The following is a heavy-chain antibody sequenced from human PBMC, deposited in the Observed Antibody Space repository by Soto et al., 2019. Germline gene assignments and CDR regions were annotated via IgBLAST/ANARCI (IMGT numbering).Heavy chain of an antibody. CDR1: GFTFSSYG. CDR3: AKDLLGPGRAYGMDV. D-gene: IGHD7-27*01. CDR2: ISYDGSNK. Sequence: QVQLVESGGGVVQPGRSLRLSCAASGFTFSSYGMHWVRQAPGKGLEWVAVISYDGSNKYYADSVKGRFTISRDNSKNTPYLQMNSLRAEDTAVYYCAKDLLGPGRAYGMDVCGEGTTVTVSS. J-gene: IGHJ6*04. V-gene: IGHV3-30*18.